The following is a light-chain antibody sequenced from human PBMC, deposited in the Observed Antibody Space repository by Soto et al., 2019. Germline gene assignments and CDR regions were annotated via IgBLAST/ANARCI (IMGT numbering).Light chain of an antibody. J-gene: IGLJ3*02. Sequence: QLVLTQPASVSGSPGQSITISCTGTSSDVGAYNHVSWYQHHTGKAPKLMIFEVSDRPSGVSNRFSGSKSGNTASLTISELQAEDEADYYCTSFTSSSTWVFGGGTQLTVL. CDR1: SSDVGAYNH. CDR3: TSFTSSSTWV. CDR2: EVS. V-gene: IGLV2-14*01.